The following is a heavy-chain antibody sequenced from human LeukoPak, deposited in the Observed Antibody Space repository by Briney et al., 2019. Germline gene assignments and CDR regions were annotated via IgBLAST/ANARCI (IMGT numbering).Heavy chain of an antibody. J-gene: IGHJ4*02. CDR3: ARGQYYYGSGSYAKLDY. CDR2: IYTSGST. CDR1: GGSISSYY. V-gene: IGHV4-4*07. D-gene: IGHD3-10*01. Sequence: PSETLSLTCTVSGGSISSYYWSWIRQPAGKGLEWIGRIYTSGSTNYNPSLKSRVTMSVDTSKNQFSLKLSSVTAADTAVYYCARGQYYYGSGSYAKLDYWGQGTLVTVSP.